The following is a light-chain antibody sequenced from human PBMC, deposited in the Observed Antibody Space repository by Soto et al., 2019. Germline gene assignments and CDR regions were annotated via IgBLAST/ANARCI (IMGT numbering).Light chain of an antibody. CDR1: QSVSNSY. CDR3: QQFGSPPPSWT. J-gene: IGKJ1*01. CDR2: GAS. V-gene: IGKV3-20*01. Sequence: EIVLTPSPGTLSLSPGERATLSCRASQSVSNSYLAWYQQKPGQAPRLLIYGASSRATGIPDRFSGSGAGTDFTPTISRLELEDLAVYYCQQFGSPPPSWTSGQGTKV.